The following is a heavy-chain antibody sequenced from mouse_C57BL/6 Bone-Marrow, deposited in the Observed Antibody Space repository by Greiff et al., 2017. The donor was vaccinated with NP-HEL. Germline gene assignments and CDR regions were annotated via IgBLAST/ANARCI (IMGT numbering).Heavy chain of an antibody. V-gene: IGHV1-82*01. CDR2: IYPGDGDT. D-gene: IGHD1-1*01. CDR3: AKVITTVVAPMDY. Sequence: VQLQQSGPELVKPGASVKISCKASGYAFSSSWMNWVKQRPGKGLEWIGRIYPGDGDTNYNGKFKGKATLTADKSSSTAYMQLSSLTSEDSAVYFCAKVITTVVAPMDYWGQGTSVTVSS. CDR1: GYAFSSSW. J-gene: IGHJ4*01.